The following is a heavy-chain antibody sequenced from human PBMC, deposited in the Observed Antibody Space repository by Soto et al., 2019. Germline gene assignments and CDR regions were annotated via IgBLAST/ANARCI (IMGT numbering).Heavy chain of an antibody. CDR2: VNPSGGHT. D-gene: IGHD2-21*02. CDR3: ARGGHVVVVTAALDS. V-gene: IGHV1-46*01. CDR1: GDTFSDYY. Sequence: QVQLMQSGAEVKKPGASVKVSCKASGDTFSDYYIHWVRPAPGQGLACMGTVNPSGGHTTYSQHFLGRVTMTRDTSTSTLHMELTSLTSEDTAVYYCARGGHVVVVTAALDSWGQGTLVTVSS. J-gene: IGHJ4*02.